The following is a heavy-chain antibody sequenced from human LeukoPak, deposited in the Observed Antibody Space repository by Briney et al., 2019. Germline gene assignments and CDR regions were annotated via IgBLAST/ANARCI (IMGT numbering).Heavy chain of an antibody. CDR3: ARRRSVTMVRGYFDY. Sequence: SETLSLTCAVYGGSFSGYYWSWIRQPPGKGLEWIGEINHSGSTNYNPSLKSRVTISVDTSKNQFSLKLSSVTAADTAVYYCARRRSVTMVRGYFDYWGQGTLVTVSS. J-gene: IGHJ4*02. V-gene: IGHV4-34*01. CDR2: INHSGST. CDR1: GGSFSGYY. D-gene: IGHD3-10*01.